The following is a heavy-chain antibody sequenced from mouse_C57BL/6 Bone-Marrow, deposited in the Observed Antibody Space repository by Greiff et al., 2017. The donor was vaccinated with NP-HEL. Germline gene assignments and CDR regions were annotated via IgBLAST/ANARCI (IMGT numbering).Heavy chain of an antibody. J-gene: IGHJ4*01. D-gene: IGHD1-1*01. CDR3: ARRSNRDYAMDY. V-gene: IGHV1-47*01. CDR2: FHPYNDDT. Sequence: VKLLESGAELVKPGASVKMSCKASGYTFTTYPIEWMKQSHGKCLEWIGNFHPYNDDTKYNEKFKGKATLTVEKSSSTVYLDLSRLTSDDSAVYYCARRSNRDYAMDYGGQGPSVTVSS. CDR1: GYTFTTYP.